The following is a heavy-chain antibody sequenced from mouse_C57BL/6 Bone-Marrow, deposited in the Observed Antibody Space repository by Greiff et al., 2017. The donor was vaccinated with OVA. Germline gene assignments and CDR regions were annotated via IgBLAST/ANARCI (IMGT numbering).Heavy chain of an antibody. D-gene: IGHD1-1*01. CDR3: ARHGDYGSCFDY. Sequence: EVKVVESGGDLVKPGGSLTLSCAASGFTFSSYGMSWVRQTPDKRLEWVATISSGGSYTYYPDSVKGRFTISRDNAKNTLYLQMSSLKSEDTAMYYCARHGDYGSCFDYWGQGTTLTVSS. CDR2: ISSGGSYT. V-gene: IGHV5-6*01. CDR1: GFTFSSYG. J-gene: IGHJ2*01.